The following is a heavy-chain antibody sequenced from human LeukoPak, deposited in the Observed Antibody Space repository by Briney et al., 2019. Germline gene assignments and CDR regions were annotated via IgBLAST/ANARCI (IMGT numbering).Heavy chain of an antibody. D-gene: IGHD2-2*01. J-gene: IGHJ6*03. V-gene: IGHV4-4*07. CDR1: GGSISSYY. Sequence: SETLSLTCTVSGGSISSYYWSWIRPPAGKGLEWIGRIYSSENTKYNPSLKSRVTMSVDTSKNQFSLKVSSVAAADTAVYYCARERYQLLFDYYYYYMDVWGKGTTVTVSS. CDR3: ARERYQLLFDYYYYYMDV. CDR2: IYSSENT.